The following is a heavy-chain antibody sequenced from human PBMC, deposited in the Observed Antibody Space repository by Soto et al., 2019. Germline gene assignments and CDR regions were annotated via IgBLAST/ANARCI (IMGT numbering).Heavy chain of an antibody. V-gene: IGHV3-23*01. J-gene: IGHJ4*02. Sequence: SHSCRAAEFNITGYSMNRISQNPGSGLEWVSAISGSGGTTYYADSVKGRFTISRDNSKNTLFLQMNSLRAEDAAIYYCAKSPKVSSTSFDYWGQGSLVSVFS. CDR2: ISGSGGTT. CDR1: EFNITGYS. D-gene: IGHD2-2*01. CDR3: AKSPKVSSTSFDY.